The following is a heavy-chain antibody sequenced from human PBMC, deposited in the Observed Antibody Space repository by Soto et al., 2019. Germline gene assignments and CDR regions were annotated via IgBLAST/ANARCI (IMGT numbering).Heavy chain of an antibody. CDR2: ISGSGGST. CDR3: AKSIAVAGHYFDY. V-gene: IGHV3-23*01. D-gene: IGHD6-19*01. J-gene: IGHJ4*02. Sequence: PGGSLRLSCAASGFTFSSYAMSWVRQAPGKGLEWASAISGSGGSTYYADSVKGRFTISRDNSKNTLYLQMNSLRAEDTAVYYCAKSIAVAGHYFDYWGQGTLVTVSS. CDR1: GFTFSSYA.